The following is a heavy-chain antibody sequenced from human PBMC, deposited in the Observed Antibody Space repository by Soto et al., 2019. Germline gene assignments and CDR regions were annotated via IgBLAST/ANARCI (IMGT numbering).Heavy chain of an antibody. Sequence: GGSLRLSCAASGFTFSYSGMHWVRQAPGKGLEWVAVISYDGDKKYYAESVKGRFTISRDNSKNTLYLQMNSLRAEDTAVYYCAKRVVVVVAATMWAFDIWGQGTMVTVSS. V-gene: IGHV3-30*18. D-gene: IGHD2-15*01. CDR2: ISYDGDKK. J-gene: IGHJ3*02. CDR1: GFTFSYSG. CDR3: AKRVVVVVAATMWAFDI.